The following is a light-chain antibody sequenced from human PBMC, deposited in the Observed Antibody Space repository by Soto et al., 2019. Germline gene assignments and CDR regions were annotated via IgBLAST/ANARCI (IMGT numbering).Light chain of an antibody. CDR2: GAS. J-gene: IGKJ2*01. CDR3: QQYGSSPPFT. Sequence: EIVLTQSPGTLSLSPGERATLSCRASQSVSSSYLAWYQQKPGQAPRLLIYGASSRATGIPDRFSGSGSGTGFTLTISRLAPEDFALYFCQQYGSSPPFTFGQGTKVEIK. V-gene: IGKV3-20*01. CDR1: QSVSSSY.